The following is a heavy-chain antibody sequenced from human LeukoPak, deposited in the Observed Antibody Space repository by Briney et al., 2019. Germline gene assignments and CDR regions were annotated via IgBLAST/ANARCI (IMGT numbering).Heavy chain of an antibody. CDR2: INSDSGAT. J-gene: IGHJ4*02. CDR1: GYTFTDYY. V-gene: IGHV1-2*02. D-gene: IGHD1-26*01. Sequence: ASVKVSCKASGYTFTDYYMHWVRQAPGQGLEWMGWINSDSGATNYAQKFQGRVTMARDTSINTVYMQLSRLRSDDTAVYYCATGAASYYGDWGQGTLVTVSS. CDR3: ATGAASYYGD.